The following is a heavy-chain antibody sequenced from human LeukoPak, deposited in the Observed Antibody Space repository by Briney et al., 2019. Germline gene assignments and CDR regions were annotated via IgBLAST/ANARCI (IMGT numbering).Heavy chain of an antibody. CDR3: ARGVARSSKFHFSYYFDY. D-gene: IGHD6-6*01. J-gene: IGHJ4*02. V-gene: IGHV4-39*07. Sequence: SETLSLTCTVSGGSISSSSYYWGWIRQPPGKGLEWIGSIYHSGSTYYNPSLKSRVTISVDTSKNQFSLNLSSVTAADTAVYYCARGVARSSKFHFSYYFDYWGQGTLVTISS. CDR1: GGSISSSSYY. CDR2: IYHSGST.